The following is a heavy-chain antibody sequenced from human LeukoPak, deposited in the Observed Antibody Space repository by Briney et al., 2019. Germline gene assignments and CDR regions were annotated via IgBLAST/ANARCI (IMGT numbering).Heavy chain of an antibody. D-gene: IGHD2-2*01. Sequence: SETLSLTCTVSGGSISSSRYYWGWIRQPPGKGLEWIGNIYFSGSTYYNPSLKSRVTISVDASKTQFSLKLTSVTAADTAVYFCARGNIVEVPGDPNWFDPWGQGTLVTVSS. V-gene: IGHV4-39*07. J-gene: IGHJ5*02. CDR3: ARGNIVEVPGDPNWFDP. CDR2: IYFSGST. CDR1: GGSISSSRYY.